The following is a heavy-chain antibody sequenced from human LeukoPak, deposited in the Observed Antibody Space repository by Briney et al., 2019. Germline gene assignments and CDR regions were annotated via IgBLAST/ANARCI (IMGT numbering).Heavy chain of an antibody. D-gene: IGHD3-10*01. CDR1: GFTFSTYW. J-gene: IGHJ4*02. Sequence: PGGSLRLSCAASGFTFSTYWMTWVRQAPGKGLEWVATMNQDGSEQLYMDSVKGRFIISRDNAKNSLHLQMNSLRAEDAAVYYCVKPYYFSSGSLSWGQGTLVTVSS. CDR3: VKPYYFSSGSLS. CDR2: MNQDGSEQ. V-gene: IGHV3-7*01.